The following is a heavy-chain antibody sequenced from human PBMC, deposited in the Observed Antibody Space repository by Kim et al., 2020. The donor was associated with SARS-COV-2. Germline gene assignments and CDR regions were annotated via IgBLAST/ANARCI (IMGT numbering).Heavy chain of an antibody. CDR1: GSSVRSSY. Sequence: GGSLRLSCAVSGSSVRSSYMTWVRQAPGKGLEWVSAIHDAGSTYYADSVKGRFTISRDIPEDTLYLQMNSLRAEDTAVYYCSSSTLGAYFDYWGQGSLVT. J-gene: IGHJ4*02. D-gene: IGHD7-27*01. V-gene: IGHV3-53*01. CDR2: IHDAGST. CDR3: SSSTLGAYFDY.